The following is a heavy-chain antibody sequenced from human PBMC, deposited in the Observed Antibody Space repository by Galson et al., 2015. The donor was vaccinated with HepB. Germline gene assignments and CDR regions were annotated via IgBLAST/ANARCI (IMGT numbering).Heavy chain of an antibody. CDR3: AIPLGYCSGGSCYPAS. CDR1: GFTFSSYG. Sequence: SLRLSCAASGFTFSSYGMHWVRQAPGKGLEWVAVIWYDGSNKYYADSVKGRFTISRDNSKNTLYLQMNSPRAEDTAVYYCAIPLGYCSGGSCYPASWGQGTLVTVSS. V-gene: IGHV3-33*01. D-gene: IGHD2-15*01. CDR2: IWYDGSNK. J-gene: IGHJ5*02.